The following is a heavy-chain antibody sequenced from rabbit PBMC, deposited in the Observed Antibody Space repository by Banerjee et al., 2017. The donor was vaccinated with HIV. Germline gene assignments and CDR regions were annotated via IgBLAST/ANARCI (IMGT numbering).Heavy chain of an antibody. J-gene: IGHJ4*01. V-gene: IGHV1S45*01. CDR2: INTSSGNT. Sequence: QQQLVESGGGLVQPEGSLTLTCKASGFDFSAESMCWVRQAPGKRPEWIACINTSSGNTVYASWAKGRFTLSKTSSTTVTLQMTSLTAADTATYFCARDLAGVIGWNFNLWGPGTLVTVS. CDR3: ARDLAGVIGWNFNL. D-gene: IGHD4-1*01. CDR1: GFDFSAES.